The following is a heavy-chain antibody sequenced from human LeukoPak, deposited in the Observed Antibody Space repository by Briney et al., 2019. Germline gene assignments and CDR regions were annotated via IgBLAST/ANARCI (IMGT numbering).Heavy chain of an antibody. J-gene: IGHJ6*02. CDR3: AKDLDYYDSSGYYYGVGYYYGVDV. CDR1: GFTFDDYA. Sequence: PGGSLRLSCAASGFTFDDYAMHWVRQAPGKGLEWVSLISWDGGSTYYADSVKGRFTISRDNSKNSLYLQMNSLRAEDTALYYCAKDLDYYDSSGYYYGVGYYYGVDVWGQGTTVTVSS. D-gene: IGHD3-22*01. CDR2: ISWDGGST. V-gene: IGHV3-43D*03.